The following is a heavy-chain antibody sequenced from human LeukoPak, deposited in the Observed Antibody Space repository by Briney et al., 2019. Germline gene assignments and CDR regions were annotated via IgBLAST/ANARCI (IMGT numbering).Heavy chain of an antibody. CDR3: AKDYAYYYGSGIGGFDY. V-gene: IGHV3-23*01. CDR1: GFTFSSYA. D-gene: IGHD3-10*01. CDR2: ISGSGANT. Sequence: PGGSLRLSCAASGFTFSSYAMSWVRQAPGKGLEWVSAISGSGANTYYADSVKGRFTISRDKSNNTLYLQMNSLRAEDTAVYYCAKDYAYYYGSGIGGFDYWGQGTLVTVSS. J-gene: IGHJ4*02.